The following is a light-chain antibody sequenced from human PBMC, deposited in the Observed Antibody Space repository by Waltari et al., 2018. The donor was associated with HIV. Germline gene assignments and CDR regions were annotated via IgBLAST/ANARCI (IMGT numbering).Light chain of an antibody. CDR3: CSFTQSHTAV. J-gene: IGLJ2*01. V-gene: IGLV2-11*01. Sequence: QSALTQPRSVSGSPGQSVTISCTGTNSDVGAYNYVGWYQQYPGKAPKLLIYDVYKRPSGVPDRGSGSKSGNTASLTISGLQAEDEADYHCCSFTQSHTAVFGGGTKLTVL. CDR2: DVY. CDR1: NSDVGAYNY.